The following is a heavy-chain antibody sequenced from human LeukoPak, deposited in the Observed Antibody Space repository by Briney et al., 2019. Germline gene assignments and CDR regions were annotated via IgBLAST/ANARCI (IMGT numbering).Heavy chain of an antibody. V-gene: IGHV3-53*01. CDR1: GFTFSTNH. CDR3: VRDLT. CDR2: IYSDGNT. J-gene: IGHJ5*02. Sequence: GGSLRLSCAASGFTFSTNHMTWVRQAPGKGPEWVSVIYSDGNTYYADSVKGRLTISTDNSKNRLYLQMNSLRAEDTAVYYCVRDLTWGQGTLVTVSS.